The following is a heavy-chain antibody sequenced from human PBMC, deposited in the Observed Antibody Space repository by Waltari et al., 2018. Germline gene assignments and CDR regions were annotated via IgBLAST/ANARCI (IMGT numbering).Heavy chain of an antibody. CDR2: IKQDGSEK. Sequence: EVQLVESGGGLVQPGGSLRLSCAASGFTFSSYWMSWVRQAPGKGLEWVANIKQDGSEKYYVDSVKGRFTISRDNAKNSLYLQMNSLRAEDTAVCYCARDMVRGVNSYYYYGMDVWGQGTTVTVSS. CDR3: ARDMVRGVNSYYYYGMDV. V-gene: IGHV3-7*03. J-gene: IGHJ6*02. D-gene: IGHD3-10*01. CDR1: GFTFSSYW.